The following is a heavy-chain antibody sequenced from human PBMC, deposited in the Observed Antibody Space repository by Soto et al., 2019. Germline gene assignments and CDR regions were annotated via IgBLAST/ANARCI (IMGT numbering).Heavy chain of an antibody. CDR1: GASISGFY. CDR3: VRDGTKTLRDWFDP. V-gene: IGHV4-4*07. D-gene: IGHD1-1*01. CDR2: IYATGTT. J-gene: IGHJ5*02. Sequence: SSETLSLTCTVSGASISGFYWSWIRKSAGKGLEWIGRIYATGTTDYNPSLKSRVMMSVDTSEKQFSPKLRSVTAADTAVYYCVRDGTKTLRDWFDPWGQGISVTVSS.